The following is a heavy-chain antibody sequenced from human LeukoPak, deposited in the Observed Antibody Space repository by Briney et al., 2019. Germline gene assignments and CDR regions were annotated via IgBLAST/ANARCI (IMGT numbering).Heavy chain of an antibody. D-gene: IGHD3-22*01. CDR1: GGSVSSYY. CDR2: IYSSGST. J-gene: IGHJ5*02. V-gene: IGHV4-4*08. Sequence: SSETLSLTCTVSGGSVSSYYWSWIRQPPGKGLEWIGNIYSSGSTNYNPSLKSRVTISIDTSKKQFSLNLSSVTAADTAVYYCARGRIDGERKSGYLGPWGQGTLVTVSS. CDR3: ARGRIDGERKSGYLGP.